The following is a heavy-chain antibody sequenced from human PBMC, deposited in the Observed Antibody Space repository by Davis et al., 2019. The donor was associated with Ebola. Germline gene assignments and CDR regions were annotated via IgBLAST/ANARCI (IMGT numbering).Heavy chain of an antibody. D-gene: IGHD4-17*01. Sequence: PGGSLRLSCAASGFTVSTHYMSWVRQAPGKGLEWISILYSGGTTYYADSVQGRFTISRDNSKNTVSLQMNNLRAEDTAVYYCTRAVTVTTVFDYWGQGTLVTVSS. V-gene: IGHV3-53*01. CDR2: LYSGGTT. J-gene: IGHJ4*02. CDR3: TRAVTVTTVFDY. CDR1: GFTVSTHY.